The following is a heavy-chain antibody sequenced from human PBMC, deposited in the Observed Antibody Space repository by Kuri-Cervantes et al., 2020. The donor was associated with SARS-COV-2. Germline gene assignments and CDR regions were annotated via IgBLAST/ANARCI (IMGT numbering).Heavy chain of an antibody. CDR2: IYTSGST. Sequence: SLSLSCTVSGRSISSGSYYWSWIRQPAGKGLEWIGRIYTSGSTNYNPSLKSRVTISVDTSKNQFSLKLSYVTAADTAVYYCSRATDSNWGGSYYFDYWGQGTLVTVSS. CDR1: GRSISSGSYY. CDR3: SRATDSNWGGSYYFDY. J-gene: IGHJ4*02. V-gene: IGHV4-61*02. D-gene: IGHD7-27*01.